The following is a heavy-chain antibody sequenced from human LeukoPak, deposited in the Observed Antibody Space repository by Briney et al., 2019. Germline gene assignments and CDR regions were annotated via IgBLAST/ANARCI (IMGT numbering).Heavy chain of an antibody. J-gene: IGHJ5*02. CDR2: INYSGST. CDR3: ARRGYCDISSCHGGWFDP. D-gene: IGHD2-2*01. Sequence: TSETLSLTCAVYGGSFSGYYWTWIRQAPGKGLEWIGEINYSGSTNYNPSLKSRLTISVDTSKNQFSLKLRSVTALDTAVYYCARRGYCDISSCHGGWFDPWGQGTLVTVSS. CDR1: GGSFSGYY. V-gene: IGHV4-34*01.